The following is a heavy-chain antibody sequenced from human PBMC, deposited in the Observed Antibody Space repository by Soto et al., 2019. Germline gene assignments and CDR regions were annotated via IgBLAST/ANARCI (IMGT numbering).Heavy chain of an antibody. Sequence: PSETLSLTCTVSGGSISSSSYYWGWIRQPPGKGLEWIGSIYYSGSTYYNPSLKSRVTISVDTSKNQFSLKLSSVTAADTAVYYCASGPGGRDIVVVPAAIDYWGQGTLVTVSS. CDR1: GGSISSSSYY. D-gene: IGHD2-2*01. V-gene: IGHV4-39*01. J-gene: IGHJ4*02. CDR2: IYYSGST. CDR3: ASGPGGRDIVVVPAAIDY.